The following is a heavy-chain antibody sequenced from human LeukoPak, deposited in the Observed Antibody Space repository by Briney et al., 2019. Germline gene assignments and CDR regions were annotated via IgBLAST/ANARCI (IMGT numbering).Heavy chain of an antibody. CDR3: AKERSRGGDCLDY. CDR2: ISGSGGRT. J-gene: IGHJ4*02. CDR1: GFTFSSYG. Sequence: GGSLRLSCAASGFTFSSYGMSWVRQAPGKGLEWVSAISGSGGRTFYADSVQGRFTISRDNYKNTLNLQMNSLRAEETAVYYCAKERSRGGDCLDYWGQGTLVTVSS. D-gene: IGHD2-21*02. V-gene: IGHV3-23*01.